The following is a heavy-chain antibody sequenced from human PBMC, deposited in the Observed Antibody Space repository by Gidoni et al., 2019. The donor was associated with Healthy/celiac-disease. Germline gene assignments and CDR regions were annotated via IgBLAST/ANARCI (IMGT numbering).Heavy chain of an antibody. D-gene: IGHD2-21*02. CDR3: ARRARGDFWYFDL. CDR2: IYSSGST. Sequence: QVQLQESGPGLVKPSENLSLTCTAAGGSISSSYWRWIRQPPGKGLEWIGYIYSSGSTNYNPSLKSRVTISVDTSKNQFSLKLSSVTAADTAVYYCARRARGDFWYFDLWGRGTLVTVSS. CDR1: GGSISSSY. V-gene: IGHV4-59*01. J-gene: IGHJ2*01.